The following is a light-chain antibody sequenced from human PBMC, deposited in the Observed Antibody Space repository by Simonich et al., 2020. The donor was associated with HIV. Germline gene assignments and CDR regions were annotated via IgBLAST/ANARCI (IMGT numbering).Light chain of an antibody. CDR2: GAS. J-gene: IGKJ2*01. CDR1: QRVSSN. CDR3: QQYNKWPYT. V-gene: IGKV3-15*01. Sequence: EILMTQSPATLSVSPGERATLSCRASQRVSSNLAWYEQKPGQAPRLLIYGASTRATGIPARFSGSGSGTEFTLTISSLQSEDFAVYYCQQYNKWPYTFGQGTKLEIK.